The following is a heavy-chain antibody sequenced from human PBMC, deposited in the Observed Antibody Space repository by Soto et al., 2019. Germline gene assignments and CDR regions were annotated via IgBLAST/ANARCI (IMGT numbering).Heavy chain of an antibody. CDR1: GFSFKNYG. Sequence: PGGSLRLSCVASGFSFKNYGMQWIRQAPGKGLEWVALISDDGRGEYYSNSVKGSCTIYRDNSKKTLYLQMVRLRPDDTAVDYCAHQPDDAGVDDYWGLGYLVTVSS. V-gene: IGHV3-30*03. CDR3: AHQPDDAGVDDY. CDR2: ISDDGRGE. J-gene: IGHJ1*01. D-gene: IGHD2-8*01.